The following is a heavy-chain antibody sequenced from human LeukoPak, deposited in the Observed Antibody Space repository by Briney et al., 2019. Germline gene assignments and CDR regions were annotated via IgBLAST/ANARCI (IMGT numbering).Heavy chain of an antibody. Sequence: ETLSLTCTVSGGSIRSYYWSWIRQPPGKGLEWVGYIFYSGTTDSNPSLKSRVTISVDTSKNQFSLKLSSVTAADTAVYYCARTYCSGGSCHFDYWGQGNLVTVSS. CDR3: ARTYCSGGSCHFDY. CDR1: GGSIRSYY. V-gene: IGHV4-59*08. D-gene: IGHD2-15*01. CDR2: IFYSGTT. J-gene: IGHJ4*02.